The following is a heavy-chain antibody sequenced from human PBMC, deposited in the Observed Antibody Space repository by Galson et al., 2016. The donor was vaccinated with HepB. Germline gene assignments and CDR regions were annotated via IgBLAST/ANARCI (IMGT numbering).Heavy chain of an antibody. V-gene: IGHV1-69*13. J-gene: IGHJ4*02. Sequence: SVKVSCKASGGTFSSHSISWVRQAPGQGLEWMGGIIPIFGTANYAQKFQGRVTITADESMNTAYMELRSLRSEDTALYYCASGLTGRTLYFDHWGQGTLVTVSS. D-gene: IGHD7-27*01. CDR1: GGTFSSHS. CDR2: IIPIFGTA. CDR3: ASGLTGRTLYFDH.